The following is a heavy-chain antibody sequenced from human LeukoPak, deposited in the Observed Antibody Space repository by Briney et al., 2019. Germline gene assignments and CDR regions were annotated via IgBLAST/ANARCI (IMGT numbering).Heavy chain of an antibody. Sequence: GGSLRLSCAASGSSFRSFEMSWVRQAPGKGLEWVSTITGSGGRTYYADSVKGRFSISRDNSNNTLYLLMNSLRAEDTAVYYCAKDLGYSYHYPVGAFDIWGQGTMVTVSS. J-gene: IGHJ3*02. D-gene: IGHD5-18*01. V-gene: IGHV3-23*01. CDR2: ITGSGGRT. CDR1: GSSFRSFE. CDR3: AKDLGYSYHYPVGAFDI.